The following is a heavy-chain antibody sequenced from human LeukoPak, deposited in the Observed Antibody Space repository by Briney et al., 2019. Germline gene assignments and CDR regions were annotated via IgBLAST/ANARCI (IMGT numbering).Heavy chain of an antibody. Sequence: PSETLSLTCTVSGYSISSGYYWGWIRQPPGKGLEWIGSIYYSGSTYYNPSLKSRVTISVDTSKNQFSLKLSSVTAADTAVYYCATTQHPPPTQRDYWGQGTLVTVSS. CDR2: IYYSGST. CDR3: ATTQHPPPTQRDY. V-gene: IGHV4-38-2*02. D-gene: IGHD1-14*01. CDR1: GYSISSGYY. J-gene: IGHJ4*02.